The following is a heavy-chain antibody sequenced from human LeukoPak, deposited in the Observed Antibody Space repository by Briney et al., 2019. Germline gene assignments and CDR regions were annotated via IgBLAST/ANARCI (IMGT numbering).Heavy chain of an antibody. D-gene: IGHD1-26*01. Sequence: SVKVSCKASGGTFSSYAISWVRQAPGQGLEWMGGIIPIFGTANYAQKFQGRVTITADESTSTAYMELSSLRSEDTAVYYCARDGIVGANFDYWGQGTLVTVSS. V-gene: IGHV1-69*01. CDR2: IIPIFGTA. J-gene: IGHJ4*02. CDR3: ARDGIVGANFDY. CDR1: GGTFSSYA.